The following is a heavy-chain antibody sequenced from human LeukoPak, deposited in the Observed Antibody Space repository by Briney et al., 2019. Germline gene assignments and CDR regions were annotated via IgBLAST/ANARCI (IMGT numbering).Heavy chain of an antibody. D-gene: IGHD6-13*01. CDR2: ISYDGSNK. CDR1: GFTFSSYG. V-gene: IGHV3-30*18. J-gene: IGHJ4*02. Sequence: GGSLRLSCAASGFTFSSYGMHWVRQAPGKGLEWVAVISYDGSNKYYADSVKGRFTISRDNSKNTLYLQMNSLRAEDTAVYYCAKGTAIAAAGYYWGQGTLVTVSS. CDR3: AKGTAIAAAGYY.